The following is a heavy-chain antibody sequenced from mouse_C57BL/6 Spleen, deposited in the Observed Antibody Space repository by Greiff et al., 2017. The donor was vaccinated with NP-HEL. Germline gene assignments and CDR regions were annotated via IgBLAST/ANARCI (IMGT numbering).Heavy chain of an antibody. D-gene: IGHD3-2*02. V-gene: IGHV5-6*01. CDR1: GFTFSSYG. CDR3: ARGDSSGIYAMDY. CDR2: ISSGGSYT. Sequence: EVHLVESGGDLVKPGGSLKLSCAASGFTFSSYGMSWVRQTPDKRLEWVATISSGGSYTYYPDSVKGRFTISRDNAKNTLYLQMSSLKSEDTAMYYCARGDSSGIYAMDYWGQGTSVTVSS. J-gene: IGHJ4*01.